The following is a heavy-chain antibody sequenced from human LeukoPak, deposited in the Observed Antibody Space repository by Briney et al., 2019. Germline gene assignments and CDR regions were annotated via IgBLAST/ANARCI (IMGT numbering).Heavy chain of an antibody. CDR3: ARVRRYGSGSSWFDP. J-gene: IGHJ5*02. CDR2: IDPSDSYT. Sequence: GQSLKISCKGSGYSFTSYWISWVRQIRGKGLDWMGRIDPSDSYTNYSPSFQGHVTISADKSISTAYLQWSSLKASDTAMYYCARVRRYGSGSSWFDPWGQGTLVTVSS. V-gene: IGHV5-10-1*01. CDR1: GYSFTSYW. D-gene: IGHD3-10*01.